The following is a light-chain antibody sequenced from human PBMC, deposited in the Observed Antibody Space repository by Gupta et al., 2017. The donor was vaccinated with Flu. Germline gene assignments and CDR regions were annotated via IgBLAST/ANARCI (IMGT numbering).Light chain of an antibody. CDR2: SNN. Sequence: QSVLTQTPSASGTPGQRVTISCYGSSSNIGSNTVKWYQQLPGTAPKLLIYSNNQRPSGVPDRFSGSKSGTSASLAISGLQSEDEADYYCAVWDDSPNGLVFGGGTKLTVL. CDR1: SSNIGSNT. J-gene: IGLJ3*02. V-gene: IGLV1-44*01. CDR3: AVWDDSPNGLV.